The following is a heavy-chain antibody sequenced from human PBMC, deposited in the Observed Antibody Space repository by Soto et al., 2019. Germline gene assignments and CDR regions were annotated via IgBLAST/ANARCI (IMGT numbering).Heavy chain of an antibody. CDR2: IYYSGST. Sequence: SETLSLTCTVSGGSISSGGYYWSWIRQHPGKGLEWIGYIYYSGSTYYNPSLKSRVTISVGTSKNQFSLKLSSVTAADTAVYYCAKERGETYYYGPGGWFDPWGQGMLVTVSS. J-gene: IGHJ5*02. V-gene: IGHV4-31*03. CDR1: GGSISSGGYY. D-gene: IGHD3-10*01. CDR3: AKERGETYYYGPGGWFDP.